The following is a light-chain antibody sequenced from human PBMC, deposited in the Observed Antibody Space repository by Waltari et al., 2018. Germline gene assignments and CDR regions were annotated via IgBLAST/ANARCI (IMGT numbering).Light chain of an antibody. Sequence: QSVLPQPPSASGTPGQRVTIPRSGSSSNIGSNPVNWYQHLPGTAPKLLLYSNNQRPSGVPDRFSGSKSGTSASLAISGLQSEDAADYYCAAWDDSLNAWLFGGGTKLTVL. CDR2: SNN. CDR3: AAWDDSLNAWL. J-gene: IGLJ3*02. CDR1: SSNIGSNP. V-gene: IGLV1-44*01.